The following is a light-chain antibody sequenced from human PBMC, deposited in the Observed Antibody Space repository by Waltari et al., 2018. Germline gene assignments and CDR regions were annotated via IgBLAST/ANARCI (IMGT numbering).Light chain of an antibody. CDR1: ISNIGTHY. J-gene: IGLJ2*01. CDR2: LTH. V-gene: IGLV1-47*01. CDR3: ATRDEGPTVV. Sequence: QSVLTQPPSASGTPGQSVTISCSGRISNIGTHYVYWYQQRPGTAPKLLIYLTHQRPSGVPDRFSASKSGTSASLAISGLRFEDEADYYCATRDEGPTVVFGGGTKLTVL.